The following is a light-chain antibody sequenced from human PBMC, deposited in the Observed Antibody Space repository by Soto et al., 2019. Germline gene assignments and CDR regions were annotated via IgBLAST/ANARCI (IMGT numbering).Light chain of an antibody. Sequence: SVLTLPASLSGSPGQSNTISCTGTSSDVGAYNSVAWYQHNPGKAPKLMIYDVSNRPSGVSSRFSGSKSANTASLSISGLQADDEADYYCSSYTSSSTLVFGTGTKVTGL. CDR2: DVS. CDR1: SSDVGAYNS. CDR3: SSYTSSSTLV. J-gene: IGLJ1*01. V-gene: IGLV2-14*01.